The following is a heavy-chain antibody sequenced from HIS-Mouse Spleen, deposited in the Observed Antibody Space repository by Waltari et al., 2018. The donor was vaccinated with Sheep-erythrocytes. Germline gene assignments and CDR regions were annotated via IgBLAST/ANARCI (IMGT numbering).Heavy chain of an antibody. CDR1: GGSFRGYY. J-gene: IGHJ3*02. CDR2: INHSGST. V-gene: IGHV4-34*01. Sequence: QVQLQQWGAGLLKPSETLSLNSAVYGGSFRGYYWSWIRQPPGKGLEWIGEINHSGSTNYNPSLKSRVTISVDTSKNQFSLKLSSVTAADTAVYYCALSVDLAGAFDIWGQGTMVTVSS. CDR3: ALSVDLAGAFDI. D-gene: IGHD6-19*01.